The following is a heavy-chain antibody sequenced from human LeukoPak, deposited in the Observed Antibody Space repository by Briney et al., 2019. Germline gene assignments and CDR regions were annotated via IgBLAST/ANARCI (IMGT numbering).Heavy chain of an antibody. CDR3: ARVYDYYDSSGYNDY. CDR1: AYTFTRYG. V-gene: IGHV1-18*04. J-gene: IGHJ4*02. CDR2: ISAYNGNT. Sequence: ASVKVSCKASAYTFTRYGISWVRQAPGQGLEWMGWISAYNGNTNYAQKLQGRVTMTTDTSTSTAYMELRSLRSDDTAVYYCARVYDYYDSSGYNDYWGQGTLVTVSS. D-gene: IGHD3-22*01.